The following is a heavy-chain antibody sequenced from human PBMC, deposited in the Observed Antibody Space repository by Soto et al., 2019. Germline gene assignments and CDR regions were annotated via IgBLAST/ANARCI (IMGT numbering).Heavy chain of an antibody. CDR1: GYTFTSYD. V-gene: IGHV1-8*01. CDR3: AREYCSGGSCYLDY. D-gene: IGHD2-15*01. J-gene: IGHJ4*02. CDR2: MNPNSGNT. Sequence: QVQLVQSGAEVKKPGASVKVSCKASGYTFTSYDINWVRQATGQGLEWMGWMNPNSGNTGYAQKFQVRVTMTRNTSISTAYMELSSLRSEDTAVYYCAREYCSGGSCYLDYWGQGTLVTVSS.